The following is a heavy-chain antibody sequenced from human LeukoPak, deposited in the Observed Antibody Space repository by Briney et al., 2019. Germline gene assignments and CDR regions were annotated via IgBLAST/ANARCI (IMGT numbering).Heavy chain of an antibody. CDR1: GFSFSNHW. J-gene: IGHJ4*02. CDR2: INEDGSEK. V-gene: IGHV3-7*05. Sequence: GGSLRLSCAASGFSFSNHWMSWVRQAPGKGLEWVANINEDGSEKNYVDPVKGRFSISRDNAKNSLYLQMNSLRAEDTAVYFCARIMIEVVPDYWGQGTLVTVSS. D-gene: IGHD3-22*01. CDR3: ARIMIEVVPDY.